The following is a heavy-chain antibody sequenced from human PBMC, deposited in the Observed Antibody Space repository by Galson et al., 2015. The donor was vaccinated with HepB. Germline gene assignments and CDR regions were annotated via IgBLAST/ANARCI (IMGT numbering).Heavy chain of an antibody. J-gene: IGHJ4*02. CDR1: GYTFTTYG. Sequence: SVKVSCKASGYTFTTYGINWLRQAPEQGLEWMGRISTYNGNTNYAQKFQGRVTMTTDTSTNTAFMELRSLRSDDGAMYYCARGGMATRGGPTFDYWGQGTLVTVSS. V-gene: IGHV1-18*01. CDR2: ISTYNGNT. D-gene: IGHD3-16*01. CDR3: ARGGMATRGGPTFDY.